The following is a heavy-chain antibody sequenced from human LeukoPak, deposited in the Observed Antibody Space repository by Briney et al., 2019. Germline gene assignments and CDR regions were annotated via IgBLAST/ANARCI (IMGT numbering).Heavy chain of an antibody. Sequence: PGGSLGLSCAASGFTFSGYGMHWVRQAPGKGLEWVAVIWFDGSNKYYADSVKGRFTISRDNSKNTLYLQMNSLRAGDTAMYYCASSYSDYAWGDYWGQGTLVSVSS. CDR2: IWFDGSNK. D-gene: IGHD3-16*01. CDR3: ASSYSDYAWGDY. J-gene: IGHJ4*02. CDR1: GFTFSGYG. V-gene: IGHV3-33*01.